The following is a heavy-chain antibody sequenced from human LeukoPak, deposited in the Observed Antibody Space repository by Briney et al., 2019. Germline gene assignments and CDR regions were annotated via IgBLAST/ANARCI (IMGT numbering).Heavy chain of an antibody. J-gene: IGHJ5*02. Sequence: ASVKVSCKASGYTFTGYYMHWVRQAPGQGLEWMGWINPNSGGTNYAQKSQGRVTMTRDTSISTAYMELSRLRSDDTAVYYCARVAGYGSGSYGLNWFDPWGQGTLVTVSS. CDR2: INPNSGGT. D-gene: IGHD3-10*01. CDR1: GYTFTGYY. V-gene: IGHV1-2*02. CDR3: ARVAGYGSGSYGLNWFDP.